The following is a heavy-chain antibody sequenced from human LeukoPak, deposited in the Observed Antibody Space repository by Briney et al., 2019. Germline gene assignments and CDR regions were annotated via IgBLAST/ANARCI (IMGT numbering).Heavy chain of an antibody. D-gene: IGHD6-19*01. Sequence: SETLSLTCAVYGGSFNDYYWSWIRQSPGKGLEWIGEINDSGSTDYNPSLKSRVTISVDTSENQFSLKLTSVTAADTTVYFCARTRRSSGWYLDYWGQGNLVIVSS. V-gene: IGHV4-34*01. CDR1: GGSFNDYY. J-gene: IGHJ4*02. CDR3: ARTRRSSGWYLDY. CDR2: INDSGST.